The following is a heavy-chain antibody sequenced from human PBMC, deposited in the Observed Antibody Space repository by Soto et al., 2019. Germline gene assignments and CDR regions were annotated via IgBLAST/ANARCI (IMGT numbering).Heavy chain of an antibody. Sequence: SETLSLTCTVSGGSISSYYWSWIRQPPGKGLEWIGYIYYSGSTNYNPSLKSRVTISVDTSKNQFSLKLSSVTAADTAVYYCARGIDYGDYDRDAFDIWGQGTMVTVSS. V-gene: IGHV4-59*12. CDR1: GGSISSYY. D-gene: IGHD4-17*01. J-gene: IGHJ3*02. CDR2: IYYSGST. CDR3: ARGIDYGDYDRDAFDI.